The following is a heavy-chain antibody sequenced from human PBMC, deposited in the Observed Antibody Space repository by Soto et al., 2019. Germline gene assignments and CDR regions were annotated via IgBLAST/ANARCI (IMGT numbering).Heavy chain of an antibody. CDR3: TTDYYDFWSGYYSFDY. Sequence: GGSLRLSCAASGFTFSNAWMSWVRQAPGKGLEWVGRIKSKTDGGTTDYAAPVKGRFTISRDDSKNTLYLQMNSLKTEDTAVYYFTTDYYDFWSGYYSFDYWGQGTLVTVSS. J-gene: IGHJ4*02. CDR2: IKSKTDGGTT. CDR1: GFTFSNAW. D-gene: IGHD3-3*01. V-gene: IGHV3-15*01.